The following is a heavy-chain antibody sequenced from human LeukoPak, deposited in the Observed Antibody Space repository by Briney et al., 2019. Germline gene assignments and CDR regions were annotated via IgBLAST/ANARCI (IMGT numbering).Heavy chain of an antibody. CDR1: GGTFSSYA. Sequence: SVKVSCKASGGTFSSYAISWVRQAPGQGLEWMGGIIPIFGTANYAQKLQGRVTITADESTSTAYMELSSLRSEDTAVYYCARDGGYSYGENDDYWGQGTLVTVSS. V-gene: IGHV1-69*13. D-gene: IGHD5-18*01. J-gene: IGHJ4*02. CDR3: ARDGGYSYGENDDY. CDR2: IIPIFGTA.